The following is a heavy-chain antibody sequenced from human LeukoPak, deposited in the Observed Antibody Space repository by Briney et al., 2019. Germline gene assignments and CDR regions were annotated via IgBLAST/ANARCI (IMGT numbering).Heavy chain of an antibody. CDR1: GFSFSTYA. J-gene: IGHJ4*02. CDR2: MSASGGST. V-gene: IGHV3-23*01. CDR3: AKDPPQYEPLYGSGTFDY. D-gene: IGHD3-10*01. Sequence: GGSLRLSCAASGFSFSTYAMTWVRQAPGRGLEWVSTMSASGGSTYYADSVKGRFTISRDNSKNMLYLQINSLRAEDTATYYCAKDPPQYEPLYGSGTFDYWGQGTLATVSS.